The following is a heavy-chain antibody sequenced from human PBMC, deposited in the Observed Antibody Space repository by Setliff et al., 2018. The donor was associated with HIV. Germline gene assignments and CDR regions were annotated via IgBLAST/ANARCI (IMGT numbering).Heavy chain of an antibody. Sequence: SETLSLTCTVSGGSISRGSYYWSWIRQPAGKGLEWIGRIYTNGNTNYNPSLKSRVTISVDTSKNQFSLKLSSVTAADTAVYYCARDYFDSSAYHYGSGAFDIWGQGTMVTVSS. V-gene: IGHV4-61*02. J-gene: IGHJ3*02. D-gene: IGHD3-22*01. CDR3: ARDYFDSSAYHYGSGAFDI. CDR1: GGSISRGSYY. CDR2: IYTNGNT.